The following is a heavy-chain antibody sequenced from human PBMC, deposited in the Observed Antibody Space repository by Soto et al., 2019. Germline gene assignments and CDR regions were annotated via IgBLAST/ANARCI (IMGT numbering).Heavy chain of an antibody. J-gene: IGHJ3*02. D-gene: IGHD3-10*01. V-gene: IGHV3-30*18. Sequence: GGSLRLSCAASGFTFSNFGMHWVRQAPGKGLEWVASISYDGNIKYSADSVKGRFTISRDNSKNTLYLQMNSLRAEDTAVYYCAKALFPAEWFGETGNAERDAFDIWGQGTMVTVSS. CDR2: ISYDGNIK. CDR3: AKALFPAEWFGETGNAERDAFDI. CDR1: GFTFSNFG.